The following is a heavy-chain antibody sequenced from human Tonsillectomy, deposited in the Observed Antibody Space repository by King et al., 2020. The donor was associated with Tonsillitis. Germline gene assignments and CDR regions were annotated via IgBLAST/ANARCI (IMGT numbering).Heavy chain of an antibody. Sequence: QLVQSGAEVKKPGESLKISCKGSGYNFTTYWIGWVRQMPGKGLEWMGIIYPDDSDTRYSPSFQGQVTISADKSISTAYLQWSSLKASDTAMYFCARHTSGVPSPFDFWGQGTLVTVSS. CDR1: GYNFTTYW. J-gene: IGHJ4*02. D-gene: IGHD3-10*01. CDR3: ARHTSGVPSPFDF. V-gene: IGHV5-51*01. CDR2: IYPDDSDT.